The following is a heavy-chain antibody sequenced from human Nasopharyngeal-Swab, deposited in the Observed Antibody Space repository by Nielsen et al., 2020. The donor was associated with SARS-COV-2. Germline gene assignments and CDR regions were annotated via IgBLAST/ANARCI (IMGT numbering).Heavy chain of an antibody. Sequence: GGSLRLSCAVSGFSISSTFIIWVRQVPGKGLEWISLINSAGEGVYGDSVKGRFTISRDTSKNTVSLQMNSLRAEDTAVYYCATGACDYWGQGALVTVSS. J-gene: IGHJ4*02. CDR2: INSAGEG. V-gene: IGHV3-53*01. CDR3: ATGACDY. CDR1: GFSISSTF.